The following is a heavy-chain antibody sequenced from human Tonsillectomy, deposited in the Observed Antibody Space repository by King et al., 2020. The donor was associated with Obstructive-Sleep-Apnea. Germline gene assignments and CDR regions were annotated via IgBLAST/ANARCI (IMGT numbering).Heavy chain of an antibody. CDR1: GFTFDDYA. D-gene: IGHD2-21*02. CDR2: IRWNSGNI. Sequence: VQLVESGGGLVQPGRSLRLSCAASGFTFDDYAMHWVRQAPGKGLEWVSGIRWNSGNIGYADSVKGRFTISRDNAKNCLSLQMNSLRAEDTALYFCAKDLGVVTTFDYWGQGTLVTVSS. CDR3: AKDLGVVTTFDY. V-gene: IGHV3-9*01. J-gene: IGHJ4*02.